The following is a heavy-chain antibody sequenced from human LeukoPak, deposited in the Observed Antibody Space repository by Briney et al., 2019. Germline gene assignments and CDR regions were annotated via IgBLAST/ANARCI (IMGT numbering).Heavy chain of an antibody. CDR1: GGSISSGSYY. CDR2: MHTGGST. CDR3: ARRGEMDTKKNKATLTPFDY. Sequence: SETLSLTCTVSGGSISSGSYYWSWLRQPAGKGLEWIGRMHTGGSTNYNPSLKSRVTISVDTPKNQFSSNLSSVTAADTAVYYCARRGEMDTKKNKATLTPFDYWGQGTVVTVSS. V-gene: IGHV4-61*02. D-gene: IGHD5-24*01. J-gene: IGHJ4*02.